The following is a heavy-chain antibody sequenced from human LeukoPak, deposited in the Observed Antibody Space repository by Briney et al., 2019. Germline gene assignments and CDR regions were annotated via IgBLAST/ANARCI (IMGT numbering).Heavy chain of an antibody. CDR2: IYYSGST. D-gene: IGHD6-19*01. CDR1: GDSISSYY. V-gene: IGHV4-59*01. Sequence: PSETLSLTCTVSGDSISSYYWSWIRQPPGKGLEWIGYIYYSGSTSYNPSLMSRVTISVDTSKNQFSLKLSSVTAADTAVYYCARASGWYSPPVVDYWGRGTLVTVSS. CDR3: ARASGWYSPPVVDY. J-gene: IGHJ4*02.